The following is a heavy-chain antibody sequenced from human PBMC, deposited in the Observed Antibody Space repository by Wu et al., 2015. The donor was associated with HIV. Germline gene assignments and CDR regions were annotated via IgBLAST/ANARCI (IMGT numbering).Heavy chain of an antibody. CDR3: VTRSCLNSICHFGY. Sequence: QVQLVQSGAEVKKPASSVKVSCKASGGTFTNYGVSWVRQAPGQGLEWMGGIVPLFSTTDYAHKFQGRITITTDESTTAVFMELSNLGLDDTAVYYCVTRSCLNSICHFGYWGQGTLVTVSS. V-gene: IGHV1-69*05. D-gene: IGHD2-21*01. J-gene: IGHJ4*02. CDR1: GGTFTNYG. CDR2: IVPLFSTT.